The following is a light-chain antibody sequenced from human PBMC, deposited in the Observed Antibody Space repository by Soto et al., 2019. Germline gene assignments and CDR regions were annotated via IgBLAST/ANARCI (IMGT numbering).Light chain of an antibody. CDR3: QQYYSYPWT. CDR2: AAS. CDR1: QGISSY. J-gene: IGKJ1*01. V-gene: IGKV1-8*01. Sequence: AIRMTQSPSSLSASTGDRVTITCRASQGISSYLAWYQQKPGKAPKLLIYAASTLQSGVPSRFSGSGSGTDFTLTISCLQSEDFATYYCQQYYSYPWTFGQGTKAEIK.